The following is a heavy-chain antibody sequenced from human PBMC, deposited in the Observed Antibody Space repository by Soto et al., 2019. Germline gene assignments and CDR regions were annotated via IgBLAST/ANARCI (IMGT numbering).Heavy chain of an antibody. D-gene: IGHD3-3*01. CDR2: IIPIVDTA. CDR1: GGTFSSYT. Sequence: SVKVSCKASGGTFSSYTISWVRQAPGQGLEWMGWIIPIVDTAKYAQKFQGRVTITADRPTSTAYMDLSSLRAEDTAVYYCAKPPYDFWSGYQTDYWGQGTLVTVSS. J-gene: IGHJ4*02. V-gene: IGHV1-69*08. CDR3: AKPPYDFWSGYQTDY.